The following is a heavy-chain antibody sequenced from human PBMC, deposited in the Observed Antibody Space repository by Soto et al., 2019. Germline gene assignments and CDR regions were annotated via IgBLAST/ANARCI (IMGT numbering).Heavy chain of an antibody. CDR3: ARGDFRDYYYYGMDV. Sequence: SETLSLTCTVSGGSISSYYWSWIRQPPGKGLEWIGYIYYSGSTNYNPSLKSRVTISVDTSKNQFSLKLSSVTAADTAVYYCARGDFRDYYYYGMDVWGQGTTVTVS. CDR2: IYYSGST. D-gene: IGHD3-3*01. J-gene: IGHJ6*02. CDR1: GGSISSYY. V-gene: IGHV4-59*01.